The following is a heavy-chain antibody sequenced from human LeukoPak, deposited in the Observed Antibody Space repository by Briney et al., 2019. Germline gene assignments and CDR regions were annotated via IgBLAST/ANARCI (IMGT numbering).Heavy chain of an antibody. CDR2: IRYDGSNK. J-gene: IGHJ6*02. D-gene: IGHD3-10*01. V-gene: IGHV3-30*02. CDR1: GFTVSSNY. CDR3: ARVKHYGSGGIKVLYGMDV. Sequence: QSGGSLRLSCAASGFTVSSNYMSWVRQAPGKGLEWVAFIRYDGSNKYYADSVKGRFTISRDNSKNTLFLQMNSLRAEDTAIYYCARVKHYGSGGIKVLYGMDVWGQGTTVTVSS.